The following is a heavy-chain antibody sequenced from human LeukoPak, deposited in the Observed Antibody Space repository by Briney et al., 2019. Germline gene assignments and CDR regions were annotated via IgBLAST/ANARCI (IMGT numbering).Heavy chain of an antibody. D-gene: IGHD3-22*01. CDR3: TTEGAYSDTKGYYGGFFES. Sequence: RRSLRLSFAASGFTFSTSALHWVRPAPGKGLEWVAVISNDGTYNFYSGSVKGRFTISRDNSKNTLYLQMDSQRAEDTAVYYCTTEGAYSDTKGYYGGFFESWGQGTLVTVSS. J-gene: IGHJ4*02. CDR1: GFTFSTSA. V-gene: IGHV3-30*01. CDR2: ISNDGTYN.